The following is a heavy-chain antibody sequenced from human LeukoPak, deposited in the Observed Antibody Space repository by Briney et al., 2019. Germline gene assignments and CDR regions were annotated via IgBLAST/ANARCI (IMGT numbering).Heavy chain of an antibody. V-gene: IGHV6-1*01. CDR1: GDSVSSNSVA. Sequence: SQTLSLTCAISGDSVSSNSVAWNWIRQSPSRGLEWLGRTYYRSQWYNDYALSVRSRITINPDTSKNLFSLQLNSVTPEDTAVYYCARDRYCSTVSCSFDYWGQGTLVTASS. CDR3: ARDRYCSTVSCSFDY. CDR2: TYYRSQWYN. D-gene: IGHD2-2*01. J-gene: IGHJ4*02.